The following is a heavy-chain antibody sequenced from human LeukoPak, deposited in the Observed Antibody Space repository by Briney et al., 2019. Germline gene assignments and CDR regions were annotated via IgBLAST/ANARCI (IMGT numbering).Heavy chain of an antibody. V-gene: IGHV3-48*04. D-gene: IGHD5-18*01. J-gene: IGHJ4*02. CDR2: ISSSSRTR. Sequence: PGGSLRLSCAASGFNFSTYNVNWVRQAPGKGLDWVSYISSSSRTRYYTDSVKGRFTISRDSAKKSLYLQMNSLRAEDTAVYYCAREGATASSGYFFDYWGQGSLVTVSS. CDR3: AREGATASSGYFFDY. CDR1: GFNFSTYN.